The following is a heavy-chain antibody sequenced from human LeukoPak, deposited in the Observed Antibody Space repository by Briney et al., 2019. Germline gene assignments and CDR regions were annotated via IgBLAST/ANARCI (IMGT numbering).Heavy chain of an antibody. CDR1: GFIFSDFW. D-gene: IGHD3-22*01. V-gene: IGHV3-7*01. Sequence: GGSLRLPCAASGFIFSDFWMTWVRQAPGKGLEWVANIKGDGSEGNYVGSVKGRFTVSRDNAKNLLYLQLNNLRAEDTAVYYCARELRYDNSDSGAFWGQGTVVTVSS. J-gene: IGHJ3*01. CDR3: ARELRYDNSDSGAF. CDR2: IKGDGSEG.